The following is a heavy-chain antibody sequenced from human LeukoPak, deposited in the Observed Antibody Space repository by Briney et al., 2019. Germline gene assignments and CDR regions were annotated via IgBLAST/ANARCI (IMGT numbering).Heavy chain of an antibody. D-gene: IGHD2-21*02. CDR1: GGSISSGSYY. V-gene: IGHV4-61*09. CDR2: IYTSGST. Sequence: SETLFLTCTVSGGSISSGSYYWSWIRQPAGKGLEWIGHIYTSGSTNYNPSLKSRVTISVDTSKNQFSLKLSSMTAADTAVYYCARETYCAADCYSGFDFWGQGTLVTVSS. J-gene: IGHJ4*02. CDR3: ARETYCAADCYSGFDF.